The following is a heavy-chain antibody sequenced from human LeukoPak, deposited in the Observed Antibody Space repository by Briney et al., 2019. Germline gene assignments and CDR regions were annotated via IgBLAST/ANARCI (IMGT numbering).Heavy chain of an antibody. Sequence: GGSLRLSCAASGFTFSSYEMNWVRQAPGKGLEWVSYISSSGSTIYYADSVKGRFTISRDNSKNTLYLQMNSLRTEDTSVYYCASVLSYDVWRPLDNWGQGTLVTVSS. CDR3: ASVLSYDVWRPLDN. D-gene: IGHD3-3*01. CDR1: GFTFSSYE. V-gene: IGHV3-48*03. CDR2: ISSSGSTI. J-gene: IGHJ4*02.